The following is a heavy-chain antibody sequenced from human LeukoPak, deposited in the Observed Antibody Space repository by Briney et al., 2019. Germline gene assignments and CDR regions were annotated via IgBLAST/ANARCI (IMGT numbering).Heavy chain of an antibody. J-gene: IGHJ4*02. CDR3: ARDPGDRYYYDSSGYSANFDY. CDR1: GGSISSSSYY. V-gene: IGHV4-39*07. D-gene: IGHD3-22*01. Sequence: SETLSLTCTVSGGSISSSSYYWGWIRQPPGKGLEWIGSIYYSGSTYYNPSLKSRVTISVDTSKNQFSLKLSSVTAADAAVYYCARDPGDRYYYDSSGYSANFDYWGQGTLVTVSS. CDR2: IYYSGST.